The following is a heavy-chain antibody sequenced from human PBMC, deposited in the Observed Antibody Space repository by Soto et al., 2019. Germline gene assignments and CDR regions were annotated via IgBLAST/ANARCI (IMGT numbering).Heavy chain of an antibody. Sequence: EVQLVESGGGLVQPGRSLRLSCAASGFTFDDYAMHWVRQAPGKGLEWVSGISWNSGSIGYADSVKGRFTISRDNAKNYLYLQMNSLRAEDTALYYCAKDRVSSYYYYYMDVWGKGTTVTVSS. CDR2: ISWNSGSI. CDR1: GFTFDDYA. V-gene: IGHV3-9*01. J-gene: IGHJ6*03. CDR3: AKDRVSSYYYYYMDV.